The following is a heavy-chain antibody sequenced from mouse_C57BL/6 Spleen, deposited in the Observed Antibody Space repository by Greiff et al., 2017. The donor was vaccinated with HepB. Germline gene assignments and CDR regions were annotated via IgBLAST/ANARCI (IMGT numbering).Heavy chain of an antibody. J-gene: IGHJ2*01. CDR2: IYPGSGNT. CDR1: GYSFTSYY. V-gene: IGHV1-66*01. CDR3: ARSDYGNYYFDY. D-gene: IGHD2-1*01. Sequence: QVQLQQSGPELVKPGASVKISCKASGYSFTSYYIHWVKQRPGQGLEWIGWIYPGSGNTKYNEKFKGKATLTADTSSSTAYMQLSSLTSEDSAVYYCARSDYGNYYFDYWGQGTTLTVSS.